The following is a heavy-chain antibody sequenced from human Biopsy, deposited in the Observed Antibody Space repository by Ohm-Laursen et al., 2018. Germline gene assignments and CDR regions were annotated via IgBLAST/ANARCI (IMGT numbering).Heavy chain of an antibody. CDR2: IFYRGST. Sequence: SETLSLTCTVTDGSISNIIHYWGWIRQPPGKGLEWIGSIFYRGSTHYKPSLKSRVNISVDTSKNQFSLKLNSVTAADTAVYYCARDYDTSGYYYVSWGQGTLVTVSS. J-gene: IGHJ5*02. D-gene: IGHD3-22*01. V-gene: IGHV4-39*01. CDR3: ARDYDTSGYYYVS. CDR1: DGSISNIIHY.